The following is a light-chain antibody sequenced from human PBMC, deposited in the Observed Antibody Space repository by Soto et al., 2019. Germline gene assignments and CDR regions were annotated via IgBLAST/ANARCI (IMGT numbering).Light chain of an antibody. CDR3: QQDNSYPLT. CDR2: AAS. Sequence: DIPVTQSPVALSRSPGDIATIPCRASQGISSWLAWYQQKPGKAPKLLIYAASSLQSGVPSRFSGSGSGTDFTLTISSLQPEDFATYYCQQDNSYPLTFGGGTKVDIK. J-gene: IGKJ4*02. V-gene: IGKV1-12*01. CDR1: QGISSW.